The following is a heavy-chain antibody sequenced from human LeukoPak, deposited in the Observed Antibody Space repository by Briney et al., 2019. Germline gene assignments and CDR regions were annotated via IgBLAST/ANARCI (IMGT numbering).Heavy chain of an antibody. Sequence: GGSLRLSCAASGFTFNTNAMSWVRQAPGKGLEWVSAISRTGGRTYYADSVKGRFTISRDNSMNTLYLQMNSLRAEDTAFYYCAKEGGLIGTTDYWGQGTLVTVSS. D-gene: IGHD1/OR15-1a*01. CDR2: ISRTGGRT. CDR1: GFTFNTNA. CDR3: AKEGGLIGTTDY. J-gene: IGHJ4*02. V-gene: IGHV3-23*01.